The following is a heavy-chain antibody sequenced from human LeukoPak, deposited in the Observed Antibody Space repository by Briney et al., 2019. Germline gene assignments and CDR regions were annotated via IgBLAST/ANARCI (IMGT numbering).Heavy chain of an antibody. CDR1: GGSIRSYY. D-gene: IGHD6-6*01. CDR3: ASGYSSSSPDY. V-gene: IGHV4-59*01. J-gene: IGHJ4*02. Sequence: SETLSLTCTVSGGSIRSYYWSWIRQPPGKGLEWIGYIYYSGSTNYNPSLKSRVTISVDTSKNQFSLKLSSVTAADTAVYYCASGYSSSSPDYWGQGTLVTVSS. CDR2: IYYSGST.